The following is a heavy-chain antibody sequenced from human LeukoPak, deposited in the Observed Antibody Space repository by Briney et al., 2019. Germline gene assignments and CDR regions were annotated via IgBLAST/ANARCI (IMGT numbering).Heavy chain of an antibody. CDR3: ARDLGYSSSPLDY. CDR1: GFSFSSHN. D-gene: IGHD6-6*01. Sequence: PGGSLRLSCAASGFSFSSHNMNWVRQAPGKGLEWIAYISGSGNTIYYADSVEGRFTISRDNAQNSLYLQMNSLRAEDTALYYCARDLGYSSSPLDYWGQGVLVTVSS. V-gene: IGHV3-48*04. J-gene: IGHJ4*02. CDR2: ISGSGNTI.